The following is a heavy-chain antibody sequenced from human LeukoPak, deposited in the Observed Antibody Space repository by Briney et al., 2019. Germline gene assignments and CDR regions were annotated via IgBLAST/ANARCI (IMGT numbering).Heavy chain of an antibody. CDR1: GYTFTSYG. CDR2: IIPIFGTA. J-gene: IGHJ3*02. D-gene: IGHD5-18*01. Sequence: ASVKVSCKASGYTFTSYGISWVRQAPGQGLEWMGGIIPIFGTANYAQKFQGRVTITADESTSTAYMELSSLRSEDTAVYYCARGIVDTAINDAFDIWGQGTMVTVSS. V-gene: IGHV1-69*13. CDR3: ARGIVDTAINDAFDI.